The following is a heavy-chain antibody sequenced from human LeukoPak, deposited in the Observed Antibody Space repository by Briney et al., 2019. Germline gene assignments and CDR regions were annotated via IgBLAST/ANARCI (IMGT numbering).Heavy chain of an antibody. V-gene: IGHV3-23*01. CDR1: GFTFSNYA. CDR2: INGRGGST. J-gene: IGHJ4*02. D-gene: IGHD6-19*01. Sequence: HPGGSLRLSWAASGFTFSNYAMSWVRQAPGKGLEWVSSINGRGGSTYYADSVKGRFTISRDNSKNTLYLQMNSLRAEDTAVYYCAKAGTHLPGIAVAGTNFDYWGQGTLVTVSS. CDR3: AKAGTHLPGIAVAGTNFDY.